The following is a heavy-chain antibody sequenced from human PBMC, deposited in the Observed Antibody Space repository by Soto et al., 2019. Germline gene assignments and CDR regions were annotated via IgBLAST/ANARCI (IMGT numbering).Heavy chain of an antibody. J-gene: IGHJ2*01. V-gene: IGHV3-30-3*01. CDR2: ISYDGSNK. D-gene: IGHD6-19*01. CDR1: GFTFSSYA. Sequence: QVQLVESGGGVVQPGRSLRLSCAASGFTFSSYAMHWVRQAPGKGLEWVAVISYDGSNKYYADSVKGRFTISRDNSKNTLYLQMNSLRAEDTAVYYCASSYSSGYGYFDLWGRGTLVTVSS. CDR3: ASSYSSGYGYFDL.